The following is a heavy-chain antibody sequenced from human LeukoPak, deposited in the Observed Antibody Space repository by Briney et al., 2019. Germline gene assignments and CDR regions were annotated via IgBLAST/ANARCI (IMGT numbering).Heavy chain of an antibody. V-gene: IGHV7-4-1*02. CDR3: ARDFSGYEEGYFDY. D-gene: IGHD3-22*01. Sequence: ASVKVSCTASGYTFTSYAMNWVRQAPGQGLEWMGWINTNTGNPTYAQGFTGRFVFSLDTSVSTAYLQISSLKAEDTAVYYCARDFSGYEEGYFDYWGQGTLVTVSS. CDR1: GYTFTSYA. CDR2: INTNTGNP. J-gene: IGHJ4*02.